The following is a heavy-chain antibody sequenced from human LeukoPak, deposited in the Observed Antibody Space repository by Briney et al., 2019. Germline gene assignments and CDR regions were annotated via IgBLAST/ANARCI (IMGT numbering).Heavy chain of an antibody. D-gene: IGHD5-18*01. CDR3: ARGYNYAFDY. CDR1: GFTFSNAW. J-gene: IGHJ4*02. V-gene: IGHV3-11*04. Sequence: PGGSLRLSCAASGFTFSNAWMSWVRQAPGKGLEWVSYVSYSGSTVYYADSVKGRFTISRDNAKNSLYLQMNSLRAEDTAVYYCARGYNYAFDYWGQGTLVTVSS. CDR2: VSYSGSTV.